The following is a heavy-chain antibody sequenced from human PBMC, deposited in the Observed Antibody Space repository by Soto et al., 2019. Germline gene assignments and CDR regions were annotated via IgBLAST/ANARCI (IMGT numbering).Heavy chain of an antibody. J-gene: IGHJ4*02. CDR1: GFTFSSHT. CDR3: ARDLYGSQYDY. CDR2: IYPDGNGK. Sequence: GGSLRLSCVASGFTFSSHTMHWVRQAPGKGLEWVTFIYPDGNGKYYTDSVKGRFTTSRDNSKNTMYLQMNSLRVEDTAVYYCARDLYGSQYDYWGQGTLVTVSS. V-gene: IGHV3-30-3*01. D-gene: IGHD6-13*01.